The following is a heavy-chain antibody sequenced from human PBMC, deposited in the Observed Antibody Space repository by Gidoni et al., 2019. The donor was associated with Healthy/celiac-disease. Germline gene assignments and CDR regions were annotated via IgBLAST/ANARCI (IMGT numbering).Heavy chain of an antibody. V-gene: IGHV4-31*02. CDR2: IYYSGST. J-gene: IGHJ6*02. CDR3: AGSRGVGFYYYYGMDV. D-gene: IGHD1-26*01. Sequence: SWIRQHPGKGLEWIGYIYYSGSTYYNPSLKSRVTISVDTSKNQFSLKLSSVTAADTAVYYCAGSRGVGFYYYYGMDVWGQGTTVTVSS.